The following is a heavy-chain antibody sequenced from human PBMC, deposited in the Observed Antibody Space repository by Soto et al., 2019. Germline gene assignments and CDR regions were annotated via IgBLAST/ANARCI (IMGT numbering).Heavy chain of an antibody. CDR1: EYPFTGYD. CDR3: ARELYQVISDGMDV. Sequence: QVQLVQSGADVKTPWASVRVSCKAPEYPFTGYDVHWVLEAPGQGLEWLGWLTPETGGTSNAQNFQGRVTLSRDTSITTAYLELSSLRFDDAAVYFCARELYQVISDGMDVWGQGTTVTVAS. CDR2: LTPETGGT. V-gene: IGHV1-2*02. D-gene: IGHD2-2*01. J-gene: IGHJ6*02.